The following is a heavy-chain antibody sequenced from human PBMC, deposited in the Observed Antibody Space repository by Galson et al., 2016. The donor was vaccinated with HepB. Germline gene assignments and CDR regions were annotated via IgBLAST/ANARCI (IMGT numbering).Heavy chain of an antibody. CDR3: ARRWSGFDY. CDR2: IYWDGDI. V-gene: IGHV2-5*02. Sequence: PALVKPTQTLTLTCTFSGFSLTTYGAGVAWIRQPPGEALEWLAAIYWDGDIKYRPSLKSRLTVTNDTSKNQVVLTMTNMDPVDTGTYFCARRWSGFDYWGHGTLVTVSS. CDR1: GFSLTTYGAG. J-gene: IGHJ4*01.